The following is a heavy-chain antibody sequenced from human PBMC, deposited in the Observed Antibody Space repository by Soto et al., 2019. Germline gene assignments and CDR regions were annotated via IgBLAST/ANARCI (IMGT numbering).Heavy chain of an antibody. CDR2: ISYDGSNK. Sequence: GGSLRLSCAASGFTFSSYGMHWVRQAPGKGLEWVAVISYDGSNKYYADSVKGRFTISRDNSKNTLYLKMNSLRAEDTAVYYFARDQLYYNDISGRPLNAFDVWGQGTMVTVSS. CDR1: GFTFSSYG. CDR3: ARDQLYYNDISGRPLNAFDV. D-gene: IGHD3-22*01. V-gene: IGHV3-30*03. J-gene: IGHJ3*01.